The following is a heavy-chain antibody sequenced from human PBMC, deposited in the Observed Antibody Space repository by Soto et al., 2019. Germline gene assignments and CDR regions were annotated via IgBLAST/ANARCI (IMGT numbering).Heavy chain of an antibody. CDR2: TYYRSKWYF. CDR1: GDSVSTNSGA. CDR3: VRDGCSPTTCYGGRMNAFDI. V-gene: IGHV6-1*01. D-gene: IGHD2-2*01. Sequence: SQTLSLTCAISGDSVSTNSGAWNWIRQSPSRGLEWLGRTYYRSKWYFQYAASVKSRITINPDASKNQISLQLNSVTPEDTALYYCVRDGCSPTTCYGGRMNAFDIWGQGTVVTVSS. J-gene: IGHJ3*02.